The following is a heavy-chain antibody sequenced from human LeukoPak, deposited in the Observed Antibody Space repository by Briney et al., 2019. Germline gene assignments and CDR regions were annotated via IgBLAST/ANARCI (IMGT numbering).Heavy chain of an antibody. J-gene: IGHJ3*02. Sequence: GGSLRLSCAAYGFTFSSYSMNWVRQAPGKGLEWVSFISTSSSYIYYADSVKGRFTISRDNAKNSLHLQMNSLRAEDTAVYYCARVVGQQPRFDIWGQGTMVTVSS. CDR1: GFTFSSYS. D-gene: IGHD6-13*01. CDR2: ISTSSSYI. V-gene: IGHV3-21*01. CDR3: ARVVGQQPRFDI.